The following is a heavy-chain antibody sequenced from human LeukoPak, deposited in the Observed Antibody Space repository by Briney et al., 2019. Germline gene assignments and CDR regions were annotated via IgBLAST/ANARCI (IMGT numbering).Heavy chain of an antibody. D-gene: IGHD3-22*01. J-gene: IGHJ4*02. V-gene: IGHV3-30*18. CDR1: GFTFSSYG. CDR2: ISYDGSNK. Sequence: GGSLRLSCAASGFTFSSYGMYWVRQAPGKGLEWVAVISYDGSNKYYADSVKGRFTISRDNSKNTLYLQMNSLRAEDTAVYYCAKDIGSGYPYGGDYWGQGTLVTVSS. CDR3: AKDIGSGYPYGGDY.